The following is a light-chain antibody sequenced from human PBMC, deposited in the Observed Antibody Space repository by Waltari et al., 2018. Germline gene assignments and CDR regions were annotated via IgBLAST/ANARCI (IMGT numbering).Light chain of an antibody. CDR3: QQYNNWPLSWT. CDR2: GAS. Sequence: EIVMTQSPATLSVSPVERATLSCRASQSVSSNLAWYQQKPGQAPRRLIYGASTRATGIPARFSGSGSGTEFTLTISSLQSEDFAVYYCQQYNNWPLSWTVGQGTKVEIK. J-gene: IGKJ1*01. V-gene: IGKV3-15*01. CDR1: QSVSSN.